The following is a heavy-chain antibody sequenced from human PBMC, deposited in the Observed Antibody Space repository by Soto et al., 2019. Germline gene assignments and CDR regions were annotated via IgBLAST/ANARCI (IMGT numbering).Heavy chain of an antibody. D-gene: IGHD3-16*01. CDR2: ISNSGGST. CDR3: AKSYGVVPPH. J-gene: IGHJ4*02. Sequence: GGSLRLSCAASGFPFSSYAMSWVRQSPGEGLEWVSGISNSGGSTYYADSVKGRFTISRDNFNNVLYLQVNSLRAEDTVIYYCAKSYGVVPPHWGQGTLVTVSS. V-gene: IGHV3-23*01. CDR1: GFPFSSYA.